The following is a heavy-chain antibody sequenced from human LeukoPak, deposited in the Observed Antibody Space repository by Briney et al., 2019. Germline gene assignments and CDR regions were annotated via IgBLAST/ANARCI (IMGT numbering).Heavy chain of an antibody. Sequence: PGGSLRLSCAASGFTFSSYEMNWVRQAPGKGLEWVSYISSSGSTIYYADSVKGRFTISRDNAKNSLYLQMNSLRAEDTAVYYCARGRVLDSSGYYPYYWGQGTLVTVSS. CDR2: ISSSGSTI. CDR1: GFTFSSYE. D-gene: IGHD3-22*01. V-gene: IGHV3-48*03. J-gene: IGHJ4*02. CDR3: ARGRVLDSSGYYPYY.